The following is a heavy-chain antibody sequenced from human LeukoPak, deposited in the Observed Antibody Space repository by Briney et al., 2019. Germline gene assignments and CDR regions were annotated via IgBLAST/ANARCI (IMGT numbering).Heavy chain of an antibody. J-gene: IGHJ4*02. CDR1: GFTFSSYW. D-gene: IGHD6-13*01. CDR3: ANRVRSSTSGFDY. CDR2: ISGSGGST. Sequence: PGGSLRLSCAASGFTFSSYWIHWVRHAPGKGLEWVSAISGSGGSTYYADSVKGRFTISRDNSKNTLYLQMNSLRAEDTAVYYCANRVRSSTSGFDYWGQGTLVTVSS. V-gene: IGHV3-23*01.